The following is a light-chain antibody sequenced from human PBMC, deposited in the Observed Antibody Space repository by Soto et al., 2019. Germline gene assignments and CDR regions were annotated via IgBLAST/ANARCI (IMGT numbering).Light chain of an antibody. CDR3: QQSSTWPRWT. Sequence: EIVLTQSPATLSVSPGERATLSCRASQSVSSYLAWYQQKPGQAPRLLIYDASNRATGIPARFSGSGSGTDFTLTISSLEPEDFAVYYCQQSSTWPRWTFGQGTKVDIK. CDR1: QSVSSY. J-gene: IGKJ1*01. CDR2: DAS. V-gene: IGKV3-11*01.